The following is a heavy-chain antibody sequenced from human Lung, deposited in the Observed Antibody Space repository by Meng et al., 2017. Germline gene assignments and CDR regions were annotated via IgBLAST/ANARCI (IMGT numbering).Heavy chain of an antibody. J-gene: IGHJ4*02. CDR2: INPKSGDT. CDR1: GYNFPDYY. CDR3: ARDEDISAAGKLFGDY. D-gene: IGHD6-13*01. Sequence: QVQLGQSGAEVKKPWASVKVSCKPSGYNFPDYYIHWVRQAPGQGLEWMGRINPKSGDTHYAQRFQGRVTMTGDTSISTAYMELSGLRSDDTAMYYCARDEDISAAGKLFGDYWGQGTLVTVSS. V-gene: IGHV1-2*06.